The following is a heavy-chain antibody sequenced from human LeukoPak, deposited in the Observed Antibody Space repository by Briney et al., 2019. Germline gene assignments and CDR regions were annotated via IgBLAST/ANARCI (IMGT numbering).Heavy chain of an antibody. J-gene: IGHJ4*02. V-gene: IGHV3-72*01. CDR1: GFTFSDHY. D-gene: IGHD2-15*01. CDR3: ARRYCSGRSCRSNDY. CDR2: ISDKVDRYTT. Sequence: SGGSLRLSCAASGFTFSDHYVDWVRQAPGKGLEWVGRISDKVDRYTTEFAASVKGRFTISRDDSKNSLYLQMNSLKTEDTAVYYCARRYCSGRSCRSNDYWGQGTLVTVSS.